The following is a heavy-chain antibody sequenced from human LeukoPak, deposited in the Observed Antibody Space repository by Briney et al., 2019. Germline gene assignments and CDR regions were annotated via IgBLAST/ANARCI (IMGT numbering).Heavy chain of an antibody. CDR3: ARAGVWLPAV. D-gene: IGHD3-9*01. Sequence: SGTLSLTCAVSGASISSDKWWSWVRQPPGKGLVWIGEINHSGNTNYSPSLKSRVTMSTDKSKNEFSLRLTSVTAADTAVYYCARAGVWLPAVWGQGTLVTVSS. CDR2: INHSGNT. J-gene: IGHJ4*02. CDR1: GASISSDKW. V-gene: IGHV4-4*02.